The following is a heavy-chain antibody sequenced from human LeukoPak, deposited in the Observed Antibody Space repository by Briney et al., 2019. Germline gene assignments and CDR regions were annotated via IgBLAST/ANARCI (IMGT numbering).Heavy chain of an antibody. CDR1: GFTISSSG. CDR2: IRYDGSNK. D-gene: IGHD6-13*01. Sequence: AGTLRLSCAASGFTISSSGKRRARQAPGKALERVPFIRYDGSNKYYADSVKCRFTISRDNSKNTLYLQMNSLRAEDTAVYYCANLRAAAGTDYWGQGTLVTVSS. J-gene: IGHJ4*02. CDR3: ANLRAAAGTDY. V-gene: IGHV3-30*02.